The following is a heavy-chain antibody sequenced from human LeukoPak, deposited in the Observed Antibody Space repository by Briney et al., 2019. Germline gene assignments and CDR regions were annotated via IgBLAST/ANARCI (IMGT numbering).Heavy chain of an antibody. J-gene: IGHJ4*02. CDR2: ISYDGSNK. D-gene: IGHD3-22*01. V-gene: IGHV3-30*03. CDR1: GFTFSSYG. CDR3: XIKDSSGYWDFDY. Sequence: GGSLRLSCAASGFTFSSYGMHWVRQAPGKGLEWVAVISYDGSNKWYADSVKGRFTISRDNSKNTLYLQMNSLRDEDTAVYYXXIKDSSGYWDFDYWGQGTQVTVSS.